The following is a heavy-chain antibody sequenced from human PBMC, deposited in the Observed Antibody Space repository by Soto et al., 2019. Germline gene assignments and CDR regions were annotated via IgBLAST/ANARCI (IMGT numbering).Heavy chain of an antibody. D-gene: IGHD5-12*01. Sequence: ASVKVSCKASGYTFTSYAMNWVRQAPGQGLEWMGWINTNTGNPTYAQGFTGRFVFSLDTSVSTAYLQICSLKAEDTAVYYCARFQSGYDSYCYVMDVWAQRTTVTGSS. CDR3: ARFQSGYDSYCYVMDV. CDR2: INTNTGNP. CDR1: GYTFTSYA. J-gene: IGHJ6*02. V-gene: IGHV7-4-1*01.